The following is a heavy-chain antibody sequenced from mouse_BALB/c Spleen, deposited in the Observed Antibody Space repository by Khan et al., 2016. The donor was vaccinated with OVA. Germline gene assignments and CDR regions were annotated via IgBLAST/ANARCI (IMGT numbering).Heavy chain of an antibody. J-gene: IGHJ3*01. CDR2: IYPGSDNT. Sequence: QVQLKQSGAELARPGASVKLSCKASGYTFTDYYINWMRQRTGQGLEWIGEIYPGSDNTNYNEKFKDKATLTADKSSSTAYMQLSSLTSEDSAVYFCAREWAAWFPYWGHGTLVTVSA. V-gene: IGHV1-77*01. CDR3: AREWAAWFPY. CDR1: GYTFTDYY.